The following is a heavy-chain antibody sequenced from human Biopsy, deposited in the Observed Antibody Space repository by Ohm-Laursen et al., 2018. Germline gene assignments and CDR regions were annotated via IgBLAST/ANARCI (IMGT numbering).Heavy chain of an antibody. CDR3: TKASGYSSGWPIDY. CDR1: GFTFSSHG. CDR2: FSYDGINK. V-gene: IGHV3-30*18. J-gene: IGHJ4*02. Sequence: SSLRLSCTASGFTFSSHGMHWVRQAPGKGLEWVAHFSYDGINKHYADSVKGRFTISRDNAKNSLYLQMHSLRAEDTAFYYCTKASGYSSGWPIDYWGQGNLVTVSS. D-gene: IGHD6-19*01.